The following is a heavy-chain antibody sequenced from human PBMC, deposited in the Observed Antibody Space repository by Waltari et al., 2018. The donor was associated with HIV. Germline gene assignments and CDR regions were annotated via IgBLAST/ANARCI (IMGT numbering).Heavy chain of an antibody. J-gene: IGHJ4*02. CDR3: ARALWRGFRFDY. V-gene: IGHV4-39*01. CDR2: IYYSGST. D-gene: IGHD3-10*01. CDR1: GGSIRSSSYY. Sequence: QLQLQESGPGLVKPSETLSLTCTVSGGSIRSSSYYWGWIRQPPGKGLEWIGSIYYSGSTYYNPSLKSRVTISVDTSKNQFSLKLSSVTAADTAVYYCARALWRGFRFDYWGQGTLVTVSS.